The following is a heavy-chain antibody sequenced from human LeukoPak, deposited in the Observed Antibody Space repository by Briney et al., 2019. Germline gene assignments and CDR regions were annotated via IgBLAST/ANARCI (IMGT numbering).Heavy chain of an antibody. D-gene: IGHD6-13*01. CDR1: GFTFSSYN. J-gene: IGHJ4*02. CDR3: ARDNGVAAAEDY. CDR2: ISSSSTSI. Sequence: GGSLRLSCAASGFTFSSYNMNWVRQAPGKGPEWVSYISSSSTSIYYADSVKGRFTISRDNAKNSLYLQMNSLRVEDTAVYYCARDNGVAAAEDYWGQGTLVTVSS. V-gene: IGHV3-48*04.